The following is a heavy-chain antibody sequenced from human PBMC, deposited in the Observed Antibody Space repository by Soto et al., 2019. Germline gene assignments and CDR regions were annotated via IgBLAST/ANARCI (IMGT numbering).Heavy chain of an antibody. CDR2: IGTIASTI. CDR1: GFTFRSYE. Sequence: PGGSLRLSCVASGFTFRSYEMNWVRQAPGKGPEWVSYIGTIASTIYYADSVKGRFTISRDNAKNSLFLQMNSLRADDTAVYYCVRDMVYYCASGNLSGMDVWGQGTTATVSS. D-gene: IGHD3-10*01. CDR3: VRDMVYYCASGNLSGMDV. J-gene: IGHJ6*02. V-gene: IGHV3-48*03.